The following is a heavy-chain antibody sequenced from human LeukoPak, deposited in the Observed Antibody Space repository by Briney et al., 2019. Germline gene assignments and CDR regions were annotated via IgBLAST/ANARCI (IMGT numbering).Heavy chain of an antibody. J-gene: IGHJ1*01. Sequence: SETLSLTCTVSGGSISSGSYYWSWIRQPAGKGLEWIGRIYTSGSTNYNPSLKSRVTISVDRSKNQFSLKLSSVTAADTAVYYCARGPYYYGSGSYLQHWGQGTLVTVSS. V-gene: IGHV4-61*02. CDR3: ARGPYYYGSGSYLQH. D-gene: IGHD3-10*01. CDR1: GGSISSGSYY. CDR2: IYTSGST.